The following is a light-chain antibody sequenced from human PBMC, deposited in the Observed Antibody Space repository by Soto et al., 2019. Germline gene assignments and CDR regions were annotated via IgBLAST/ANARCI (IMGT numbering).Light chain of an antibody. CDR3: SSYTVDVAPYV. CDR2: EVT. CDR1: NNDIGNEYHS. V-gene: IGLV2-14*03. Sequence: QSALTQPASVSGSPGQSITISCSGTNNDIGNEYHSVSWYQQHPGKAPKLMIYEVTNRPSGVSSRFSGSKSGNTASLTISGLQADDEADYYCSSYTVDVAPYVFGTGTKVTVL. J-gene: IGLJ1*01.